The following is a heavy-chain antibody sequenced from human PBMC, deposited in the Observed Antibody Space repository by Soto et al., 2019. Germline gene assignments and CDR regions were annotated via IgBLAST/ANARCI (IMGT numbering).Heavy chain of an antibody. Sequence: SETLSLTCTVSGGSISSYYWSWIRQPPGKVFEWIWYMYNTGSTIYNPSLKSRVTISVDTSKNQFSLKLNSVTAADTAVYYCARDLWGYCGADCYPLDVWGQGTTVTVSS. CDR1: GGSISSYY. CDR3: ARDLWGYCGADCYPLDV. J-gene: IGHJ6*02. CDR2: MYNTGST. V-gene: IGHV4-59*01. D-gene: IGHD2-21*02.